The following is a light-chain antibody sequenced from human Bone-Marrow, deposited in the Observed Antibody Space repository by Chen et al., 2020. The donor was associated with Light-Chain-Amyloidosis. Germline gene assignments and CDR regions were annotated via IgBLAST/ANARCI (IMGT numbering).Light chain of an antibody. J-gene: IGLJ1*01. CDR3: SSYTITNTLV. V-gene: IGLV2-14*01. Sequence: QSALTQPAPVSGSPGQSTTIPCPGTSSDVGGDNHVSWYQQHPDKAPKLMIYEVTNRPSWVPDRFSGSKSDNTASLTISGLQTEDEADYFCSSYTITNTLVFGSGTRVTVL. CDR1: SSDVGGDNH. CDR2: EVT.